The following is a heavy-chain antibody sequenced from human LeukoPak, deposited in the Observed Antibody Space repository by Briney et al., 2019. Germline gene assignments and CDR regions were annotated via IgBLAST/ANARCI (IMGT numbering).Heavy chain of an antibody. J-gene: IGHJ4*02. CDR2: INHSGST. CDR3: SRGGNFAF. CDR1: GYSISSGYY. Sequence: KPSETLSLTCAVSGYSISSGYYWGWIRQPPGKGLEWIGSINHSGSTYYNPSLKSRVTISIDTSKNQFSLNLSSVTAADTAAYYCSRGGNFAFWGQGTLVTVSS. V-gene: IGHV4-38-2*01.